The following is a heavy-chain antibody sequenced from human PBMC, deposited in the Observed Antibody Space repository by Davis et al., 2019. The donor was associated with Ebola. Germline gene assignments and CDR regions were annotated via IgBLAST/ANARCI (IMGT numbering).Heavy chain of an antibody. D-gene: IGHD1-26*01. CDR3: ARSTWMGATPLDY. Sequence: GESLKISCVASGFNFRTYAMHWVRQAPGKGLRWVAVISHDGTNKYYADSVKGRFTVSRDNSKNTVYLEMNGLRPEDTAIYYCARSTWMGATPLDYWGQGTLLTVSS. J-gene: IGHJ4*02. V-gene: IGHV3-30-3*01. CDR1: GFNFRTYA. CDR2: ISHDGTNK.